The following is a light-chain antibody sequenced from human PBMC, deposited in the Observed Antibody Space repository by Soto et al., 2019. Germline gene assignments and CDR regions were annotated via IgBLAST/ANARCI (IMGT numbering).Light chain of an antibody. Sequence: DIQMTQSPSTLSASVGDSVTITCRASQSIGFYLAWYQQRPGKAPKLLIYDVSILHTGVPSRFSGSGSGTDVALTISSLQPDDFATDDCQHYNVYAFGLGTKVEIK. CDR1: QSIGFY. V-gene: IGKV1-5*01. J-gene: IGKJ3*01. CDR2: DVS. CDR3: QHYNVYA.